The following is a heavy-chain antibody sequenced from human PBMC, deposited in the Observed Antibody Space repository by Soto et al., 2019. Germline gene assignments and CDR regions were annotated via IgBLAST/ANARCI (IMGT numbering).Heavy chain of an antibody. V-gene: IGHV3-30*18. CDR2: ISHDGTNK. CDR3: VKACFYDSTGYHLGD. Sequence: QPGGPLRLSGAASGFTFGTYDMHWLRQAPGKGLEWVSIISHDGTNKYYVDSVNGRFTISRDNSKDTLYLQMNGLRAEDTAIYYCVKACFYDSTGYHLGDWGQGT. D-gene: IGHD3-22*01. J-gene: IGHJ4*02. CDR1: GFTFGTYD.